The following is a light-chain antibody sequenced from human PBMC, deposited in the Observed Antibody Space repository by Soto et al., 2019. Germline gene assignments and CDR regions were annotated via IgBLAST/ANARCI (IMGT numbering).Light chain of an antibody. Sequence: QSALTQPASVSGSPGQSITISCTGTSSDVGGYNYVSWHQQHPGKAPKLMIFEVSYRPSGVSDRFSCSKSGNTASLTISGLQADDEADYYCSSNSRSSLYVFGTGTKLTVL. V-gene: IGLV2-14*01. CDR1: SSDVGGYNY. J-gene: IGLJ1*01. CDR2: EVS. CDR3: SSNSRSSLYV.